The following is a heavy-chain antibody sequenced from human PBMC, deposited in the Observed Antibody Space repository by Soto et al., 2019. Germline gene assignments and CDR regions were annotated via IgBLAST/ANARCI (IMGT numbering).Heavy chain of an antibody. Sequence: GGSLRLSCAASGFTFSSYSMNWVRQAPGKGLEWVSSISSSSSYIYYADSMKGRFTISRDNAKNSLYLQMNSLRAEDTAVYYCSRDSCSGGSCHDAFDIWGQGTMVTVSS. V-gene: IGHV3-21*01. CDR1: GFTFSSYS. J-gene: IGHJ3*02. CDR2: ISSSSSYI. D-gene: IGHD2-15*01. CDR3: SRDSCSGGSCHDAFDI.